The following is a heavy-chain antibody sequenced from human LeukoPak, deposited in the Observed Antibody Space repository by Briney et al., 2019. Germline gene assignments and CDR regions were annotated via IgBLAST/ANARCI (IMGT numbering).Heavy chain of an antibody. CDR2: IYYSGST. V-gene: IGHV4-59*01. Sequence: SETLSLTCTVSGGSISSYYWTWIRQPPGKGLEWIGYIYYSGSTNCNPSLKSRVTMFVDTSKNQFSLRLSSVTAADTALYYCARGNAIWGQGTLVTVSS. CDR3: ARGNAI. CDR1: GGSISSYY. J-gene: IGHJ4*02.